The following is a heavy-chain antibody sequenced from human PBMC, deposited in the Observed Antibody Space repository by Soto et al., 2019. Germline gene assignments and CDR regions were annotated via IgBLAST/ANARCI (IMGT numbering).Heavy chain of an antibody. CDR3: ARGRGGQFDY. Sequence: QVQLVQYGAEVKKPGASVKVSCKASGYTFTTYDINWVRQASGQGLEWMGWMNPDSGMTTYAQSFQGRVTMTRSTSISTAYMELSSLRSEDTAVYYCARGRGGQFDYWGQGTLVTVSS. CDR2: MNPDSGMT. V-gene: IGHV1-8*01. J-gene: IGHJ4*02. CDR1: GYTFTTYD. D-gene: IGHD3-16*01.